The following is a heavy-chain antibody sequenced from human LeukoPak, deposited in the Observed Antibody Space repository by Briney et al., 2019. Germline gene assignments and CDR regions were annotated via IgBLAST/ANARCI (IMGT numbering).Heavy chain of an antibody. J-gene: IGHJ6*03. CDR2: ISGSGGST. CDR1: GFTFSSYA. CDR3: AKGNDILTGYYVPNYYYYYYMDV. V-gene: IGHV3-23*01. D-gene: IGHD3-9*01. Sequence: PAGSLRLSCAASGFTFSSYAMSWVRQPPGKGLEWVSAISGSGGSTYYADSVKGRFTISRDNSKNTLYLQMNSLRAEDTAVYYCAKGNDILTGYYVPNYYYYYYMDVWGKGTTVTISS.